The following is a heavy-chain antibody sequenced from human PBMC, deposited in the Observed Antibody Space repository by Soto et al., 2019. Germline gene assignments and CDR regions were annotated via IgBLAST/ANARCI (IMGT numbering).Heavy chain of an antibody. D-gene: IGHD6-13*01. J-gene: IGHJ6*02. V-gene: IGHV3-30-3*01. CDR3: ARDGAAAPYYYYYGMDV. CDR2: ISYDGSNK. CDR1: GFTFSSYA. Sequence: QVQLVESGGGVVQPGRSLRLSCAASGFTFSSYAMHWVRQAPGKGLEWVAVISYDGSNKYYADSVKGRFTISRDNSKNTLYLQMNSLRAEDTAVYYCARDGAAAPYYYYYGMDVWGQGTTVTVSS.